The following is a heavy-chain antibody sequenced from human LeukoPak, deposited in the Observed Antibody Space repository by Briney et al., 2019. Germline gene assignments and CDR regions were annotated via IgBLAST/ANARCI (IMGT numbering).Heavy chain of an antibody. CDR1: GFTFSSYG. Sequence: GGSLRLSCAASGFTFSSYGMHWVRQAPGKGLEWVAVIWYDGSNKYYADSVKGRFTISRDNSKNTLYLQMNSLRAEDTAVYYCARDAVIRAFDIWGQGTMVTVSS. V-gene: IGHV3-33*01. J-gene: IGHJ3*02. D-gene: IGHD2-21*01. CDR2: IWYDGSNK. CDR3: ARDAVIRAFDI.